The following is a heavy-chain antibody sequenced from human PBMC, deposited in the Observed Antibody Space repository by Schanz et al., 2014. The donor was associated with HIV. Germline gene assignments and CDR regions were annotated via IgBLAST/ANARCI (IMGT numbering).Heavy chain of an antibody. V-gene: IGHV3-74*01. Sequence: EVQLVESGGGLVQPWGSLRLSCAASGFTFSSYWMHWVRQAPGKGLVWVSRINSDGSSTSYADSVKGRFTISRDNAKNTLYLQMNSLRAEDTAVYFCARDVAGCSGTSCYSDAFDIWGQGTLVTVSS. CDR2: INSDGSST. J-gene: IGHJ3*02. D-gene: IGHD2-2*01. CDR3: ARDVAGCSGTSCYSDAFDI. CDR1: GFTFSSYW.